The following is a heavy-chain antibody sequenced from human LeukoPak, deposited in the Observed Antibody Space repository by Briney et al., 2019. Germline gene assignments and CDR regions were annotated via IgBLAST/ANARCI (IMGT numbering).Heavy chain of an antibody. V-gene: IGHV3-30*18. CDR2: ISYDGSNK. CDR3: AKDGSSWYYFDY. Sequence: GGSLRLSCAASGFTFSSYGMHWVRQAPGKGLEWVAVISYDGSNKYYADSVKGRFTISRDNSKNTPYLQMNSLRAEDTAVYYCAKDGSSWYYFDYWGQGNLVTVSS. CDR1: GFTFSSYG. J-gene: IGHJ4*02. D-gene: IGHD6-13*01.